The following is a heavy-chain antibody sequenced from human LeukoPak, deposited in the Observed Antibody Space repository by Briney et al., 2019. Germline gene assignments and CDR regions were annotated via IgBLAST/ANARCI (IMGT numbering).Heavy chain of an antibody. D-gene: IGHD2-15*01. Sequence: PSETLSLTCTVSGNSISSGYYWGWIRQPPGKGLEWIGSIYYSGSTYYNPSLKSRVTISVDTSKNQFSLKLSSVTAADTAVYYCARLYCSGGSCNFDYWGQGTLVTVSS. V-gene: IGHV4-38-2*02. J-gene: IGHJ4*02. CDR2: IYYSGST. CDR3: ARLYCSGGSCNFDY. CDR1: GNSISSGYY.